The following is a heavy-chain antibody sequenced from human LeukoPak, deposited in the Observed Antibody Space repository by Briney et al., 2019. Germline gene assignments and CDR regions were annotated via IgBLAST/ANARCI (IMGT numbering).Heavy chain of an antibody. CDR1: GFTFSSYA. D-gene: IGHD5-12*01. Sequence: GGSLRLSCAASGFTFSSYAMSWVRQAPGKGLEWVSAISGSGGSTYYADSVKGRFTISRDNAKNSLYLQMNSLRAEDTAVYYCARDAEGYSGYDPPFDYWGQGTLVTVSS. CDR3: ARDAEGYSGYDPPFDY. V-gene: IGHV3-23*01. J-gene: IGHJ4*02. CDR2: ISGSGGST.